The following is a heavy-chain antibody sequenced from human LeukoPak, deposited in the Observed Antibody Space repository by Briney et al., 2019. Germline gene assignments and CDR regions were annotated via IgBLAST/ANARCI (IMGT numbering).Heavy chain of an antibody. D-gene: IGHD3-22*01. CDR1: GFTFSNAY. CDR2: ISGSGDNT. J-gene: IGHJ4*02. CDR3: AKGSYYDSSGSFYFDY. V-gene: IGHV3-23*01. Sequence: GGSLRLSCAASGFTFSNAYMNWVRQAPGKGLEWVSGISGSGDNTYYADSVKGRFTISRDNSKNTLYVQVNSLGTEDTAAYYCAKGSYYDSSGSFYFDYWGQGTLVTVSS.